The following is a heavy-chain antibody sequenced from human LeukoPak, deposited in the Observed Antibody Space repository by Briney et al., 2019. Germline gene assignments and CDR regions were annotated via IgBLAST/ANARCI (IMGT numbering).Heavy chain of an antibody. CDR1: GYTLTELS. V-gene: IGHV1-24*01. Sequence: ASVKVSCKVSGYTLTELSTHWVRQAPGKGLEWMGGFDPEDGEIVYAQNFQGRVTMTEDTSSDTAYMELSSLRSEDTAIYYCATANRLTRDSSGYYPDSWGQGTLVTVSS. CDR2: FDPEDGEI. D-gene: IGHD3-22*01. CDR3: ATANRLTRDSSGYYPDS. J-gene: IGHJ4*02.